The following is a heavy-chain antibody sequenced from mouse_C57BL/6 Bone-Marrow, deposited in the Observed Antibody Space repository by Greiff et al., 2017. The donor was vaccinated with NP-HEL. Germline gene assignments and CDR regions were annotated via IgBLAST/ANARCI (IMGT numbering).Heavy chain of an antibody. Sequence: QVQLQQPGAELVKPGASVKLSCKASGYTFTSYWMHWVKQRPGQGLEWIGMIHPNSGSTNYNEKFKSKATLTVDKSSSTAYMQLSSLTSEDSAVYYGARSPYYYGSPVDYWGQGTTLTVSS. J-gene: IGHJ2*01. D-gene: IGHD1-1*01. CDR3: ARSPYYYGSPVDY. CDR1: GYTFTSYW. CDR2: IHPNSGST. V-gene: IGHV1-64*01.